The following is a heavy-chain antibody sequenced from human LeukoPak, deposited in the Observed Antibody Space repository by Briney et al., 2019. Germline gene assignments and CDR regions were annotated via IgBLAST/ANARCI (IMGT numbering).Heavy chain of an antibody. Sequence: GGSLRLSCAASGLTFSSYGMHWVRQSPGKGLEWVAVISYDGSNKYYEDSVKGRFTISRDNSKNTLYLQMNSLRAEDTAVYYCAKEYYYGSGLFDYWGQGTLVTVSS. V-gene: IGHV3-30*18. CDR3: AKEYYYGSGLFDY. CDR2: ISYDGSNK. J-gene: IGHJ4*02. D-gene: IGHD3-10*01. CDR1: GLTFSSYG.